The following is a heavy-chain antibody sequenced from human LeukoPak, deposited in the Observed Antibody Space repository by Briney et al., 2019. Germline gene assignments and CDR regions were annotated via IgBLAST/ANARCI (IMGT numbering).Heavy chain of an antibody. CDR3: ARVSQNTIFGVVIKSGYYGMDV. D-gene: IGHD3-3*01. Sequence: SETLSLTCTVSGGSISSYYWSWIRQPPGKGLEWIGYIYYSASTNYNPSLKSRVTISVDTSKNQFSLKLSSVTAADTAVYYCARVSQNTIFGVVIKSGYYGMDVWGQGTTVTVSS. V-gene: IGHV4-59*01. CDR2: IYYSAST. CDR1: GGSISSYY. J-gene: IGHJ6*02.